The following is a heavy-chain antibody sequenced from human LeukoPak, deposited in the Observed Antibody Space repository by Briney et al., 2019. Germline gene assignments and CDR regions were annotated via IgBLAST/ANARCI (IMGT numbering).Heavy chain of an antibody. CDR3: ARMTGSSADY. V-gene: IGHV4-59*08. CDR1: GGSISSYY. Sequence: SETLSLTCTVSGGSISSYYWSWLRQPPGKGLEWIGYIYYSGSTNYNPSLKSRVTISVDTSKNQFSLKLSSVTAADTAVYYCARMTGSSADYWGQGTLVTVSS. CDR2: IYYSGST. J-gene: IGHJ4*02. D-gene: IGHD1-26*01.